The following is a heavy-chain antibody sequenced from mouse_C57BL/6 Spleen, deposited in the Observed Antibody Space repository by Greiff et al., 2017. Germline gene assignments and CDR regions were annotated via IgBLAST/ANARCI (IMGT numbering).Heavy chain of an antibody. J-gene: IGHJ4*01. CDR3: ARNVAGTDYAMDY. Sequence: QVQLQQSGPGLVQPSQSLSITCTVSGFSLTSYGVHWVRQSPGKGLEWLGVIWSGGSTDYNAAFISRLSISKDNSKSQVFFKMNSLQADDTAIYYCARNVAGTDYAMDYWGQGTSVTVSS. CDR2: IWSGGST. CDR1: GFSLTSYG. D-gene: IGHD3-3*01. V-gene: IGHV2-2*01.